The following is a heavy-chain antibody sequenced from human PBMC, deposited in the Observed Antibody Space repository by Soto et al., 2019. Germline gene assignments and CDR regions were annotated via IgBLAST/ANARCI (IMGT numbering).Heavy chain of an antibody. CDR2: ISAYNGNT. CDR1: GYTFISYS. D-gene: IGHD2-2*01. J-gene: IGHJ4*02. Sequence: ASVKVSCKASGYTFISYSMHWVRQAPGQRLEWMGWISAYNGNTNYAQKLQGRVTMTTDTSTSTAYMELRSLRSDDTAVYYCARDGKLRDIVVVPAASIDDWGQGTLVTVSS. V-gene: IGHV1-18*01. CDR3: ARDGKLRDIVVVPAASIDD.